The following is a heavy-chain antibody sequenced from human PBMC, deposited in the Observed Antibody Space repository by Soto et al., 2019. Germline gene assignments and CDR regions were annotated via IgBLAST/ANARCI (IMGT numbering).Heavy chain of an antibody. CDR2: IYYSGGT. D-gene: IGHD3-22*01. J-gene: IGHJ4*02. CDR3: ARHALYYYDSSGYFDY. CDR1: GGSISSSSYY. Sequence: TSETLSLTCTVSGGSISSSSYYWGWIRQPPGKGLEWIGSIYYSGGTYYNPSLKSRVTISVDTSKNQFSLKLSSVTAADTAVYYCARHALYYYDSSGYFDYWDQGTLVTVSS. V-gene: IGHV4-39*01.